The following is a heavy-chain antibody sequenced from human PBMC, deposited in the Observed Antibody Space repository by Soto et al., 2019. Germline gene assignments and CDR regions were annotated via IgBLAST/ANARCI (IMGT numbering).Heavy chain of an antibody. Sequence: QLQLQESGPGLVKPSETLSLTCTVSGGSISSNSYYWGWIRQPPGKGLEWIGSSYYSGSTYYNPSLKSRVTISVDPSKNQFSLKLSSVTAADTAVYYCARQRGYCSGGSCPCDYWGQGTLVTVSS. J-gene: IGHJ4*02. V-gene: IGHV4-39*01. CDR1: GGSISSNSYY. D-gene: IGHD2-15*01. CDR2: SYYSGST. CDR3: ARQRGYCSGGSCPCDY.